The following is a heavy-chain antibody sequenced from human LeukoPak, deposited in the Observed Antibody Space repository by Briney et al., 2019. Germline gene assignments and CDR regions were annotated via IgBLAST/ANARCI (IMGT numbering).Heavy chain of an antibody. CDR1: GGSISSSSYY. CDR2: IYYSGST. V-gene: IGHV4-39*01. Sequence: SETLSLTCTVSGGSISSSSYYWGWIRQPPGKGLEWIGSIYYSGSTYYNPSLKSRVTISVDTSKNQFSLKLSSVTAADTAVYYCARHIRRFFEHGVTNYFDYWGQGTLVTVSS. D-gene: IGHD4-17*01. CDR3: ARHIRRFFEHGVTNYFDY. J-gene: IGHJ4*02.